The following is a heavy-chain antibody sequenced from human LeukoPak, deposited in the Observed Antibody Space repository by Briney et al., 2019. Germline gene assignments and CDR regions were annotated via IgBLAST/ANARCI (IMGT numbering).Heavy chain of an antibody. CDR3: ARQGGKGGSDY. CDR2: IYYSGST. Sequence: SGTPSLTRTVSGGSISSSSYYWGWVRPPPRKGLEWIGSIYYSGSTYYNPSLKSRVTISVDTSKNQFSLKLSSVTAADTAVYYCARQGGKGGSDYWGQGTLVTVSS. D-gene: IGHD2-15*01. V-gene: IGHV4-39*01. CDR1: GGSISSSSYY. J-gene: IGHJ4*02.